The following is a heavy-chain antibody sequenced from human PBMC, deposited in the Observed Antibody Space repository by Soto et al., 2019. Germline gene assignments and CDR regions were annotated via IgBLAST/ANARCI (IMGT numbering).Heavy chain of an antibody. J-gene: IGHJ4*02. D-gene: IGHD6-6*01. CDR3: ARSSTFYDY. V-gene: IGHV3-48*01. CDR1: GFTLPGYS. CDR2: ISSSSDTI. Sequence: GGSLRLSCAPSGFTLPGYSMNWVRQAPGKGLEWVSYISSSSDTIYYADSVKGRFTISRDNAKNLLYLQMKSLRAEDTAVYYCARSSTFYDYWGQGTPVTVS.